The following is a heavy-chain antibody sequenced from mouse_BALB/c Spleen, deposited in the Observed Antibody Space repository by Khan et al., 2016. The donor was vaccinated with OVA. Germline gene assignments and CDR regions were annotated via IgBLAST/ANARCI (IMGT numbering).Heavy chain of an antibody. CDR3: ARVEYAGTMDY. D-gene: IGHD2-14*01. Sequence: QIQLVQSGPELKKPGETVKISCKASGYTFTNNGMNWVKQNPGKGLKWMGWINTYTGEPTYVDDFKGRFAFSLETSATTAYLQINNLKNEDTATYVCARVEYAGTMDYWGQRTSVTGSS. V-gene: IGHV9-3-1*01. CDR1: GYTFTNNG. J-gene: IGHJ4*01. CDR2: INTYTGEP.